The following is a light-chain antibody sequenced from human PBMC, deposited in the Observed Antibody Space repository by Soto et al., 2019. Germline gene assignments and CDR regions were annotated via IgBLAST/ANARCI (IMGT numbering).Light chain of an antibody. CDR1: SSDVGGYDY. V-gene: IGLV2-8*01. CDR2: EVT. J-gene: IGLJ1*01. CDR3: LSLAGTAYV. Sequence: QSVLTQPPSASGSPGPSVTISCTGTSSDVGGYDYVSWYQQYPGKTPKLMIFEVTKRPSGAPDRFSGTKSGNTASLTVSGLQAEDEADYYCLSLAGTAYVFGTGTKGTVL.